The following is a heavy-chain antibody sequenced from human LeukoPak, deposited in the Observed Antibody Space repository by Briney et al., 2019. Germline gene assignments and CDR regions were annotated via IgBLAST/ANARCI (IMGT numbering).Heavy chain of an antibody. V-gene: IGHV3-33*01. CDR3: ARGDLRGLGSSTG. CDR1: GFTFSSYG. Sequence: GGSLRLSCAASGFTFSSYGMHWVRQAPGKGLEWVAVIWYDGSNKYYADSVKGRFTISRDNSKNTLYLQMNSLRAEDTAVYYCARGDLRGLGSSTGWGQGTLVTVSS. CDR2: IWYDGSNK. D-gene: IGHD6-6*01. J-gene: IGHJ4*02.